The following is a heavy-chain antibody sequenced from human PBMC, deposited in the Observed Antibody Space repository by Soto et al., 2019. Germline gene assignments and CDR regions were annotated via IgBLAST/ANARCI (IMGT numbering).Heavy chain of an antibody. J-gene: IGHJ3*02. Sequence: QVQLVQSGAEVKKPGASVKVSCKASGYTFTSYGISWVRQAPGQGLEWMGWISAYNGNTNYAQKLQGRVNMTTDTSTSKAYMELRSRGSDDTAVYYCARVYYGSGSYSVDAFDICGQGTMVTVSS. CDR1: GYTFTSYG. CDR2: ISAYNGNT. V-gene: IGHV1-18*04. D-gene: IGHD3-10*01. CDR3: ARVYYGSGSYSVDAFDI.